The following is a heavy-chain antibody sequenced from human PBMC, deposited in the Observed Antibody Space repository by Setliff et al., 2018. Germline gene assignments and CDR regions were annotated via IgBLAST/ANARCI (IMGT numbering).Heavy chain of an antibody. V-gene: IGHV3-73*01. Sequence: GGSLRLSCAASGFTFSGSAMYWVRQASGKGLEWVGRIRNKDNSYATAYAASVKARFTISRDDSKNTAYLQVNSLKTEDTAVYYCAITMTTGVDFFDYWGQGTLVTVSS. CDR2: IRNKDNSYAT. D-gene: IGHD4-17*01. CDR1: GFTFSGSA. J-gene: IGHJ4*02. CDR3: AITMTTGVDFFDY.